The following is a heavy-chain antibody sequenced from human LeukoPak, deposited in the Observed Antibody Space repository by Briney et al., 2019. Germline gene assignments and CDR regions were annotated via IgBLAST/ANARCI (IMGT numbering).Heavy chain of an antibody. CDR3: AREYGDYVFSVPYNWFDP. CDR1: GGSISSSSYY. Sequence: PSETLSLTCTVSGGSISSSSYYWGWIRQPPGKGLEWIGSIYYSGSTYYNPSLKSRVTISVDTSKNQFSLKLSSVTAADTAVYYCAREYGDYVFSVPYNWFDPWGQGTLVTVSS. V-gene: IGHV4-39*02. J-gene: IGHJ5*02. CDR2: IYYSGST. D-gene: IGHD4-17*01.